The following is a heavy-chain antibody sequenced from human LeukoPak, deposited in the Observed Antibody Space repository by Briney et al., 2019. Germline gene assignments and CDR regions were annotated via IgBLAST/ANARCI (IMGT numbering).Heavy chain of an antibody. Sequence: GGSLRLSCAVSGFSVSGYWMTWVRQAPGKGLEWVANIKQEGSEKNYVDSVKGRFTISRDNAENSLFLQMNSLRVEDTAVYYCAREWQGGIAAAGTRIEGDYWGQGTLVAVSS. V-gene: IGHV3-7*01. J-gene: IGHJ4*02. D-gene: IGHD6-13*01. CDR1: GFSVSGYW. CDR3: AREWQGGIAAAGTRIEGDY. CDR2: IKQEGSEK.